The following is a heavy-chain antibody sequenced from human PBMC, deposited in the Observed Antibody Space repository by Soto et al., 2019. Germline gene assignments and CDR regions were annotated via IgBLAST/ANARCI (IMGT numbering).Heavy chain of an antibody. D-gene: IGHD3-22*01. J-gene: IGHJ4*02. V-gene: IGHV3-23*01. CDR1: GFTFSSYA. CDR2: ISGSGGST. Sequence: PGGSLTLSCAASGFTFSSYAMRWVRQAPGKGLEWVSAISGSGGSTYYADSVKGRFTISRDNSKNTLYLQMNNLRAEDTAVYYCAKGRNYYDSSGYYYRYYFDYWGQGTLVTVSS. CDR3: AKGRNYYDSSGYYYRYYFDY.